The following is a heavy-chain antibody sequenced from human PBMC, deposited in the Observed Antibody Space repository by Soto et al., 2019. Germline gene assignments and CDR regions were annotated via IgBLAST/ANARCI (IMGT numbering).Heavy chain of an antibody. CDR3: AKPPDYNWNDY. CDR1: GFTFRNYG. Sequence: GGSLRLSCAASGFTFRNYGMNWVRQAPGKGLEWVSYIGIGSSTTYYADSVKGRFTISRDNAKNSLYLQMNSLRAEDTAVYYCAKPPDYNWNDYWGQGTLVTVSS. CDR2: IGIGSSTT. J-gene: IGHJ4*02. V-gene: IGHV3-48*01. D-gene: IGHD1-20*01.